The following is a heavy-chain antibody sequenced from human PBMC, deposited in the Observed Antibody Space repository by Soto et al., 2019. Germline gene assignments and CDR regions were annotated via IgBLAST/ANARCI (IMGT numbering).Heavy chain of an antibody. V-gene: IGHV3-30-3*01. Sequence: PGGSLRLSCAASGFTFSSYAMHWVRQAPGKGLEWVAVISYDGSNKYYADSVKGRFTISRDNSKNTLYLQMNSLRAEDTAVYYCARGPIVGATPAFDYWGQGTLVTVSS. CDR1: GFTFSSYA. CDR2: ISYDGSNK. CDR3: ARGPIVGATPAFDY. J-gene: IGHJ4*02. D-gene: IGHD1-26*01.